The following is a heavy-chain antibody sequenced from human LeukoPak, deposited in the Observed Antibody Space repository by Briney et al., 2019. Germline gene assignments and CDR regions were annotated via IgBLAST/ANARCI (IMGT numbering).Heavy chain of an antibody. V-gene: IGHV1-46*01. J-gene: IGHJ5*02. D-gene: IGHD6-13*01. Sequence: ASVKVSCKASGYTFTSYYMHWVRQAPGQGLEWMGIINPSGGSTSYAQKFQGRVTMTRNTSISTAYMELSSLRSEDTAVYYCARDGSSSWYANWFDPWGQGTLVTVSS. CDR3: ARDGSSSWYANWFDP. CDR1: GYTFTSYY. CDR2: INPSGGST.